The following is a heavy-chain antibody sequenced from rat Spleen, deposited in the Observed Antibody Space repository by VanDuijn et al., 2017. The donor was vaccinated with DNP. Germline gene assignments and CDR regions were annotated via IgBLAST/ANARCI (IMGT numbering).Heavy chain of an antibody. CDR3: ATHRGYSSLNWFAY. Sequence: EVQLVESGGGLVQPGRSLKLSCAASGFTFSDYYMAWVRQAPAKGLEWVATISYNGGTPYYRDSVKGRFTISRDNAKSTLYLQMDSLRSEDTATYYCATHRGYSSLNWFAYWGQGTLVTVSS. CDR1: GFTFSDYY. V-gene: IGHV5-7*01. J-gene: IGHJ3*01. CDR2: ISYNGGTP. D-gene: IGHD1-2*01.